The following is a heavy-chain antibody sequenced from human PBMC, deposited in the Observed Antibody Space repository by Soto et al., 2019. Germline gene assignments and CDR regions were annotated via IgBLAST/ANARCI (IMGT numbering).Heavy chain of an antibody. CDR3: ARESLAVAGSLGGMDV. Sequence: EVQLVESGGGLIQPGGSLRLSCAASGFTVSSKYMSWVRQAPGKGLEWVSVIHSGDSTYYADSVKGRFTISRDNSKNTLYLQMNSLRAEDTAVYYCARESLAVAGSLGGMDVWGQGTTVTVSS. V-gene: IGHV3-53*01. D-gene: IGHD6-19*01. CDR1: GFTVSSKY. J-gene: IGHJ6*02. CDR2: IHSGDST.